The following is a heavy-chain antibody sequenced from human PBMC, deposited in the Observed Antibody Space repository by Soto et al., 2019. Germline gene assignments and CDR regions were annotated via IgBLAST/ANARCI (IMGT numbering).Heavy chain of an antibody. CDR3: AREGLELRWFDP. V-gene: IGHV4-31*03. CDR2: IYYSGST. Sequence: PSETLYLTCTVSGGSISSGGYYWSWIRQHPGKGLEWIGYIYYSGSTYYNPSLKSRVTISVDTSKNQFSLKLSSVTAADTAVYYCAREGLELRWFDPWGQGTLVTVSS. D-gene: IGHD1-7*01. J-gene: IGHJ5*02. CDR1: GGSISSGGYY.